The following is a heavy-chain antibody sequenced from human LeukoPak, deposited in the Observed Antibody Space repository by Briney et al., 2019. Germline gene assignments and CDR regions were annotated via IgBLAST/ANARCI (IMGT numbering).Heavy chain of an antibody. CDR1: GFTVSSNY. V-gene: IGHV3-53*05. J-gene: IGHJ6*03. Sequence: PGGSLRLSCAASGFTVSSNYMSWVRQAPGKGLEWVSVIYSGGSTYYADSVKGRFTISRDNSKNTLYLQMNSLRAEDTAVYYCARGRYSGYDRVEGQEWLVLGSYYYYMDVWGKGTTVTVSS. CDR2: IYSGGST. CDR3: ARGRYSGYDRVEGQEWLVLGSYYYYMDV. D-gene: IGHD5-12*01.